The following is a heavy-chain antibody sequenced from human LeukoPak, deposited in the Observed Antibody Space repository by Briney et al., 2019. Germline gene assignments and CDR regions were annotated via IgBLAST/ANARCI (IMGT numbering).Heavy chain of an antibody. CDR3: ARHSTSEFYYYGMDV. D-gene: IGHD6-6*01. CDR1: GGSISSYY. CDR2: IYYSGGT. J-gene: IGHJ6*02. V-gene: IGHV4-59*08. Sequence: SETLSLTCTVSGGSISSYYWSWIRQPPGKGLEWIGYIYYSGGTNYNPSLKSRVTISVETSKNQFSLKLTSVTAADTAVYYCARHSTSEFYYYGMDVWGQGTTVTVSS.